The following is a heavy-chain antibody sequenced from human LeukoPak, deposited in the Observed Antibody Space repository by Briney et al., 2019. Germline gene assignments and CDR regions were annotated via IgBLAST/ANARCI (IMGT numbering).Heavy chain of an antibody. D-gene: IGHD1-26*01. J-gene: IGHJ6*03. Sequence: SETLSLTCAVYGGSFSGYYWSWIRQPPGKGLEWIGEINHSGSTNYNPSLKSRVTISVDTSKNQFSLKLSSVTAADTAVYYCARRKMGPTFCYYYYMDVWGKGTTVTVSS. V-gene: IGHV4-34*01. CDR1: GGSFSGYY. CDR3: ARRKMGPTFCYYYYMDV. CDR2: INHSGST.